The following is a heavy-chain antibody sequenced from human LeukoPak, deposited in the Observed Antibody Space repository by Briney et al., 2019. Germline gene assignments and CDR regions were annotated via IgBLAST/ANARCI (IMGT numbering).Heavy chain of an antibody. D-gene: IGHD2-2*01. CDR1: GYTFTSYD. CDR3: AREVCSSTSCYPNNYYYYMDV. CDR2: MNPNSGNT. Sequence: ASVNVSCKASGYTFTSYDINWVRQAPGQGLEWMGWMNPNSGNTVYAQKFQGRVTMTRNTSISTAYMELSSLRSEDTAVYYCAREVCSSTSCYPNNYYYYMDVWGKGTTVTVSS. V-gene: IGHV1-8*01. J-gene: IGHJ6*03.